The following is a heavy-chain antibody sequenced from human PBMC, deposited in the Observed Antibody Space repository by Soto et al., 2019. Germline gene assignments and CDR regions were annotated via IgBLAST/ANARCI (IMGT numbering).Heavy chain of an antibody. CDR1: GGPISSYY. J-gene: IGHJ3*02. CDR2: IYYSGST. CDR3: ARNYGLGAFDI. D-gene: IGHD3-10*01. V-gene: IGHV4-59*01. Sequence: SATLSVTFTGSGGPISSYYWSWIRQPPGKGLEWIGYIYYSGSTNYNPSLKSRFTISVDTSKNQFSLKLSSVTAADTAVYYCARNYGLGAFDIWGQGTMVT.